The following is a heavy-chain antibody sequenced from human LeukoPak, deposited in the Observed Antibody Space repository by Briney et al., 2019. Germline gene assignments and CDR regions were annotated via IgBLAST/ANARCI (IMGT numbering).Heavy chain of an antibody. CDR3: ARDLRIGGYYDFWSGYWAPYFDY. J-gene: IGHJ4*02. CDR2: IIPIFGTA. Sequence: SVKVSCKASGGTFSSYAISWVRQAPGQGLEWMGGIIPIFGTANYAQKFQGRVTITADESTSTAYMELSSLRSEDTAVYYCARDLRIGGYYDFWSGYWAPYFDYWGQGTLVTVSS. CDR1: GGTFSSYA. V-gene: IGHV1-69*01. D-gene: IGHD3-3*01.